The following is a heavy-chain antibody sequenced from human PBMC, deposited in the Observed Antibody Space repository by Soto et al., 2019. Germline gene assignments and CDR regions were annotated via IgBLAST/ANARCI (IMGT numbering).Heavy chain of an antibody. V-gene: IGHV3-48*01. Sequence: GGSLRLSCAASGFTFSNYSMNWVRQAPGKGLEWVSYISTRSSTIYYTDSVRGRFTISRDNAKNSLYLQMNGLRAEDTAVYYCASSPRMVRGLIILPLCYMDVWGKGTTVTVSS. CDR1: GFTFSNYS. CDR3: ASSPRMVRGLIILPLCYMDV. D-gene: IGHD3-10*01. CDR2: ISTRSSTI. J-gene: IGHJ6*03.